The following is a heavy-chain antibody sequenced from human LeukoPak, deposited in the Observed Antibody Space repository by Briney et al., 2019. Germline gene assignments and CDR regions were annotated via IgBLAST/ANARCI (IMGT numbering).Heavy chain of an antibody. D-gene: IGHD2-15*01. CDR2: IKQDGSEK. CDR3: ARDEYCSGGSCYFNAFDI. V-gene: IGHV3-7*01. CDR1: GFTFSSYW. Sequence: GGSLRLSCTASGFTFSSYWMSWVRQAPGKGLEWVANIKQDGSEKYYVDSVKGRFSISRDNANNSLFLQMNSLRAEDTAVYYCARDEYCSGGSCYFNAFDIWGQGTLVTVSS. J-gene: IGHJ3*02.